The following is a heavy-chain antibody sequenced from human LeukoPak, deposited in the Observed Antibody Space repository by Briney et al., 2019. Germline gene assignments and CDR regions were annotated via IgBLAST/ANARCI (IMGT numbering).Heavy chain of an antibody. J-gene: IGHJ4*02. D-gene: IGHD6-13*01. CDR3: ARAAGIAAAGRPDY. CDR1: GYTFISYD. CDR2: MNPNSGIT. Sequence: GASVKVSCKASGYTFISYDINWVRQATGQGLEWMGWMNPNSGITGYAQKFQGRVSMTRNTSISTAYMELSSLRSEDTAVYYCARAAGIAAAGRPDYWGQGTLVTVSS. V-gene: IGHV1-8*01.